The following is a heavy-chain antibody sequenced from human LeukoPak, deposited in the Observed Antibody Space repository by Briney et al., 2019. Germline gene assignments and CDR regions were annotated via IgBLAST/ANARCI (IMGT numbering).Heavy chain of an antibody. CDR2: ISGSGGNT. V-gene: IGHV3-23*01. CDR1: RFTFSSYA. Sequence: QPGGSLRLSCAASRFTFSSYAMSWVRQAPGKGLEWVSGISGSGGNTYYADSVKGRFTISRDNAKNSLYLQMNSLRAEDTAVYYCARDLDLYSGYDAISYWGQGTLVTVSS. J-gene: IGHJ4*02. CDR3: ARDLDLYSGYDAISY. D-gene: IGHD5-12*01.